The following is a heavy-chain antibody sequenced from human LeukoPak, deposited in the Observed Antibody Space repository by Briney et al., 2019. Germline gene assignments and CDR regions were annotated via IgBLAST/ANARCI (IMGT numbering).Heavy chain of an antibody. J-gene: IGHJ4*02. Sequence: SETLSLTCTVSGGSISSSSYYWGWIRQPPGKGLEWIGSIYYSGSTYYNPSLKSRVTISVDTSKNQFSLKLSSVTAADTAVYYCARCPDDYVWGSYRCAVLDYWGQGTLVTVSS. CDR2: IYYSGST. D-gene: IGHD3-16*02. V-gene: IGHV4-39*01. CDR1: GGSISSSSYY. CDR3: ARCPDDYVWGSYRCAVLDY.